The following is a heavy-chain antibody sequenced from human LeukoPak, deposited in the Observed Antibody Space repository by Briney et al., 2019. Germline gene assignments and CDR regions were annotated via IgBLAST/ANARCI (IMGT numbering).Heavy chain of an antibody. V-gene: IGHV1-24*01. D-gene: IGHD6-19*01. J-gene: IGHJ4*02. CDR2: FDPEDGET. CDR1: GYTVTELS. Sequence: ASVKVSCKVSGYTVTELSMHWLRQAPGKGLEWMGGFDPEDGETIYAQKFQGRVTMTEDTSTDTAYMELSSLRSEDTAVYYCATVPVAGENQDYWGQGTLVTVSS. CDR3: ATVPVAGENQDY.